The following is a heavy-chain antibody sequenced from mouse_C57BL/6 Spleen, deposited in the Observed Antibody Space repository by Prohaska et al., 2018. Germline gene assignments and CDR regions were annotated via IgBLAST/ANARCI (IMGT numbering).Heavy chain of an antibody. CDR3: ARYPNAMDY. J-gene: IGHJ4*01. CDR1: GFTFTDYY. Sequence: EVKLVESGGGLVQPGGSLSLSCAASGFTFTDYYMSCVRQPPGKALEWLGFIRNKANGYTTEYSASVKGRFTISRDNSQSILYLQMNALRAEDSATYYCARYPNAMDYWGQGTSVTVSS. V-gene: IGHV7-3*01. CDR2: IRNKANGYTT.